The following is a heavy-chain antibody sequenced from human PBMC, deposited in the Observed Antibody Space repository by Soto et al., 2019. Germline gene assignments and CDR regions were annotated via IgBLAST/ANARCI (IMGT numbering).Heavy chain of an antibody. D-gene: IGHD3-22*01. CDR1: GFTFSSYG. Sequence: LRLSCAASGFTFSSYGMHWVRQAPGKGLEWVAVISYDGSNKYYADSVKGQFTISRDNSKNTLYLQMNSLRAEDTAVYYCAKETYYYDSSGYYSRSPVGRAALHYYGMDVWGQGTTVTVSS. CDR2: ISYDGSNK. J-gene: IGHJ6*02. V-gene: IGHV3-30*18. CDR3: AKETYYYDSSGYYSRSPVGRAALHYYGMDV.